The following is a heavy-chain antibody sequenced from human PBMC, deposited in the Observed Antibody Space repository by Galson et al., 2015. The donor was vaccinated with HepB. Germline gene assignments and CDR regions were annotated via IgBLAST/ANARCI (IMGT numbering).Heavy chain of an antibody. Sequence: TLSLTCAVYGGSFSGYYWSWIRQPPGKGLEWIGEINHSGSTNYNPSLKSRVTISVDTSKNQFSLKLSSVTAADTAVYYCATQPRITMYRPVFAGWFDPWGQGTLVTVSS. J-gene: IGHJ5*02. V-gene: IGHV4-34*01. CDR3: ATQPRITMYRPVFAGWFDP. D-gene: IGHD3-10*02. CDR1: GGSFSGYY. CDR2: INHSGST.